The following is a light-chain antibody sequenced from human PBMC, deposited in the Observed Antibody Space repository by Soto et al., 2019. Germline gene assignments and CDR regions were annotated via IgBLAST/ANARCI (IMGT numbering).Light chain of an antibody. V-gene: IGLV2-14*01. CDR3: SSYTTSSTQV. Sequence: QSALTQPASVSGSPGQSITISCTGTSSDVGDYNYVSWYQHHPGKVPKLMIYEVSNRPSGVSNRFSGSKSGNTASLTISGLQAEDEADYYCSSYTTSSTQVFGGGTKLTVL. CDR1: SSDVGDYNY. CDR2: EVS. J-gene: IGLJ3*02.